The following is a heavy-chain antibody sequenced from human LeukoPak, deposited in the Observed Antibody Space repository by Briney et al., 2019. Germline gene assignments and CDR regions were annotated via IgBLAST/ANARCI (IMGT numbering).Heavy chain of an antibody. CDR3: ATRDTATPYSNY. Sequence: SVKVSCKASGGTFSSYAISWVRQAPGQGLEWMGRIIPILGIANYAQKFQGRVTITADKSTSTAYTELSSLRSEDTAVYYCATRDTATPYSNYWGQGTLVTVSS. J-gene: IGHJ4*02. CDR2: IIPILGIA. V-gene: IGHV1-69*04. D-gene: IGHD5-18*01. CDR1: GGTFSSYA.